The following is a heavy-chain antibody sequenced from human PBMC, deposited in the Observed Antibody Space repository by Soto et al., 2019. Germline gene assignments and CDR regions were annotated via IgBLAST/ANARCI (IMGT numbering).Heavy chain of an antibody. CDR3: ARKGSSTTYYYYGMDV. V-gene: IGHV1-69*06. Sequence: GASVKVSCKASGGTFSSYAISWARQAPGQGLEWMGGIIPIFGTANYAQKFQGRVTITADKSTSTAYMELSSLRSEDTAVYYCARKGSSTTYYYYGMDVWGQGTTVTVSS. D-gene: IGHD2-2*01. CDR1: GGTFSSYA. J-gene: IGHJ6*02. CDR2: IIPIFGTA.